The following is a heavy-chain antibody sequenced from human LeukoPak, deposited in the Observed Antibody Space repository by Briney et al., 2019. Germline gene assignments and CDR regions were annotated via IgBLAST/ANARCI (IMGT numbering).Heavy chain of an antibody. J-gene: IGHJ4*02. D-gene: IGHD6-19*01. Sequence: PGGSLRLSCAASGFALSSYTMSWVRQAPGKGLEWVSSLRGPEGSPFYADSVKGRFTISRDNSKNTLYLQMNSLRAEDTAVYYCAKVPLSSSGWDREYYFDYWGQGTLVTVSS. CDR2: LRGPEGSP. CDR3: AKVPLSSSGWDREYYFDY. CDR1: GFALSSYT. V-gene: IGHV3-23*01.